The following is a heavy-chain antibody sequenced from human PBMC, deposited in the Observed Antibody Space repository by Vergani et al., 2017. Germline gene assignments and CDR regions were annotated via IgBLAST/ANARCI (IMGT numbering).Heavy chain of an antibody. D-gene: IGHD6-13*01. CDR1: GGSISSYY. CDR3: ARDYPPTSIAAAGNWFDP. V-gene: IGHV4-4*07. Sequence: QVQLQESGPGLVKPSETLSLTCTVSGGSISSYYWSWIRQPAGKGLEWIGRIYTSGSTNYNPSLKSRVTMSVDTSKNQFSPKLSSVTAADTAVYYCARDYPPTSIAAAGNWFDPWGQGTLVTVSS. CDR2: IYTSGST. J-gene: IGHJ5*02.